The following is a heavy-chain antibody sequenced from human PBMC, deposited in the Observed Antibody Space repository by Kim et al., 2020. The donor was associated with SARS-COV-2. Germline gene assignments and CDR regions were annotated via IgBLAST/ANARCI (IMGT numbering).Heavy chain of an antibody. CDR1: GGSFSGYY. Sequence: SETLSLTCAVYGGSFSGYYWSWIRQPPGKGLEWIGEINHSGSTNYNPSLKSRVTISVDTSKNQFSLKLSSVTAADTAVYYCARGRRMTTVTTNGRIRLFDYWGQGTLVTVSS. D-gene: IGHD4-17*01. J-gene: IGHJ4*02. CDR2: INHSGST. V-gene: IGHV4-34*01. CDR3: ARGRRMTTVTTNGRIRLFDY.